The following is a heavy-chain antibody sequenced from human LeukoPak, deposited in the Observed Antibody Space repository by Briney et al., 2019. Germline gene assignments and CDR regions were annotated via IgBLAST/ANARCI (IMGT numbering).Heavy chain of an antibody. D-gene: IGHD6-13*01. CDR1: GFTFSSYW. J-gene: IGHJ4*02. Sequence: PGGSLRLSCAASGFTFSSYWMSWVRQAPGKGLEWVSGISWNSGSIGYADSVKGRFTISRDNAKNSLYLQMNSLRAEDTALYYCAKAAAAGYFDYWGQGTLVTVSS. CDR3: AKAAAAGYFDY. V-gene: IGHV3-9*01. CDR2: ISWNSGSI.